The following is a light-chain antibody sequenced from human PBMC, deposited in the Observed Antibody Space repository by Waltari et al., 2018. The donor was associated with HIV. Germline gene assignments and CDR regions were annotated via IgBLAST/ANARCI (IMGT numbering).Light chain of an antibody. CDR3: ASWDDNLGHWV. V-gene: IGLV1-44*01. CDR2: RND. J-gene: IGLJ3*02. CDR1: KSNVGNNF. Sequence: QSVLTQPPSASKTPGQRVLMSCSGNKSNVGNNFVSWFKQVAGGAPKLVIYRNDRRPPGVPDRFSGGKSGSSASLAISGLQSDDEADYFCASWDDNLGHWVFGVGTKLTV.